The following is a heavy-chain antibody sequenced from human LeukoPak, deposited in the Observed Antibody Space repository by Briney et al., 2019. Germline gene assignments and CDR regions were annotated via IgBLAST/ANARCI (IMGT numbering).Heavy chain of an antibody. D-gene: IGHD2-15*01. CDR2: ISSSSSCI. CDR1: GFTFSSYS. J-gene: IGHJ6*04. Sequence: GGSLRLSCAASGFTFSSYSMNWVRQAPGKGLEWVSSISSSSSCIYYADSVKGRFTISRDNAKNSLYLQMNSLRAEDTAVYYCASPVIVTKRNYYYGMDVWGKGTTVTVSS. CDR3: ASPVIVTKRNYYYGMDV. V-gene: IGHV3-21*01.